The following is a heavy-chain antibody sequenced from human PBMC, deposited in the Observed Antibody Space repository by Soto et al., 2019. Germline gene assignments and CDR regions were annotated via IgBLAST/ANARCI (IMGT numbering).Heavy chain of an antibody. D-gene: IGHD2-2*01. V-gene: IGHV1-69*13. CDR3: ARSRALYYYYYGMDV. CDR2: IIPIFGTA. CDR1: GGTFSSYA. Sequence: SVKVSCKASGGTFSSYAISWVRQAPGQGLEWMGGIIPIFGTANYAQKFQGRVTITADESTSTAYIELSSLSSEDTALYYCARSRALYYYYYGMDVWGQGTTVTVSS. J-gene: IGHJ6*02.